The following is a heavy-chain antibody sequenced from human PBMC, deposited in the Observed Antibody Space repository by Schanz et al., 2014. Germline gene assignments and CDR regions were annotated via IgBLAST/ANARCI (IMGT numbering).Heavy chain of an antibody. CDR1: GFTFNSYG. Sequence: QVQLVESGGGVVQPGRSLRLSCAASGFTFNSYGMHWVRQAPGKGLEWVAFIWYDGSNKYYADSVKGRFTISRDNSKNTRYVQMNPLRAEGSAVYFCASDCASGRYDSDYGGQGTLVTVSS. CDR2: IWYDGSNK. J-gene: IGHJ4*02. D-gene: IGHD1-26*01. CDR3: ASDCASGRYDSDY. V-gene: IGHV3-33*01.